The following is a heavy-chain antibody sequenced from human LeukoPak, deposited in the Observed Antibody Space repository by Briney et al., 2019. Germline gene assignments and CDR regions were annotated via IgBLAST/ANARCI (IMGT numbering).Heavy chain of an antibody. CDR3: APWLAGAFDI. V-gene: IGHV3-21*01. Sequence: GGSLRLSCAASGFTFSSYSMNWVRQAPGKGLEWVSSTSSSSSYIYYADSVKGRFTISRDNAKNSLYLQMNSLRVEDTAVYYCAPWLAGAFDIWGQGTMVTVSS. D-gene: IGHD6-19*01. CDR2: TSSSSSYI. CDR1: GFTFSSYS. J-gene: IGHJ3*02.